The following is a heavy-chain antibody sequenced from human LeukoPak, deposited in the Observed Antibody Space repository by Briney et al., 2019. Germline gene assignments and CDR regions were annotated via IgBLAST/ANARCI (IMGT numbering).Heavy chain of an antibody. D-gene: IGHD3-10*01. J-gene: IGHJ3*02. CDR3: AKDLTYYYGLGSSTNAFDI. CDR1: GFPFSNYA. Sequence: PGGSLRLSCAASGFPFSNYAMSWVRQAPGKGLEWVSGISGSGDYTYYADSLKGRFTISRDNSKNTLYLQMNSLRAEDTALYYCAKDLTYYYGLGSSTNAFDIWGQGTMVTVSS. V-gene: IGHV3-23*01. CDR2: ISGSGDYT.